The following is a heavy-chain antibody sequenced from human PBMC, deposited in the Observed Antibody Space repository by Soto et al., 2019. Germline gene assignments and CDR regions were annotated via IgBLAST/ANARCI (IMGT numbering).Heavy chain of an antibody. V-gene: IGHV3-30*18. Sequence: QVQLVESGGGVVQPGRSLRLSCAASGFTFSSYGIQWVRQAPGKGLEWVAVISYDGSNKYYADSVKGRFTISRDNSKNTLYLQMNSLRAEDTGVYYCANDIWQRNSWGAFDICGQGTMVTVSS. J-gene: IGHJ3*02. D-gene: IGHD6-25*01. CDR2: ISYDGSNK. CDR3: ANDIWQRNSWGAFDI. CDR1: GFTFSSYG.